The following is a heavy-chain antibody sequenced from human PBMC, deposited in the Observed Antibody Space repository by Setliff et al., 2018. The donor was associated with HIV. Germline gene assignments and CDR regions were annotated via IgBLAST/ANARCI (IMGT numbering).Heavy chain of an antibody. V-gene: IGHV4-34*01. CDR2: INHSGST. CDR3: NIYYYYYMDV. J-gene: IGHJ6*03. Sequence: ETLSLTCAVYGGYFSGYYWSWIRQPPGKGLEWIGEINHSGSTNYNPSLKSRVTISVDTSKNQFSLKLSSVTAADTAVYYCNIYYYYYMDVWGKGTTVTVSS. CDR1: GGYFSGYY.